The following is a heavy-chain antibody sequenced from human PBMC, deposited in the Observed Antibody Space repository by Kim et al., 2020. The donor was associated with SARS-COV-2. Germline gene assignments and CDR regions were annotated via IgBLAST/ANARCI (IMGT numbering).Heavy chain of an antibody. CDR3: ARDITSIRGFWSGSLDY. D-gene: IGHD3-3*01. Sequence: GGSLRLSCAASGFTFSSYAMHWVRQAPGKGLEWVAVISYDGSNKHYADSVKGRFTISRDNSKNTLYLQMNSLRAEDTAVYYCARDITSIRGFWSGSLDYWGRGILVTVSS. CDR1: GFTFSSYA. V-gene: IGHV3-30-3*01. J-gene: IGHJ4*02. CDR2: ISYDGSNK.